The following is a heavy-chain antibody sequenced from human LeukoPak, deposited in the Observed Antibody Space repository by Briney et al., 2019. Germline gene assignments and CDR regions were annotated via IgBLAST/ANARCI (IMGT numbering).Heavy chain of an antibody. Sequence: PSETLSLTCAVYGGSFSGYYWSWIRQPPEKGLEWIGEINHLGSTNYNPSLKSRVTISVDTSKKQFSLNLTSVAAADTAVYYCARLPYGSGYWLHREGRDVWGKGTTVTASS. CDR3: ARLPYGSGYWLHREGRDV. CDR2: INHLGST. CDR1: GGSFSGYY. V-gene: IGHV4-34*01. D-gene: IGHD3-10*01. J-gene: IGHJ6*04.